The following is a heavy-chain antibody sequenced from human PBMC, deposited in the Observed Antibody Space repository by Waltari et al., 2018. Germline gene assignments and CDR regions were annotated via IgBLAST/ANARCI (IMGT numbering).Heavy chain of an antibody. CDR1: GFTFSSYA. CDR3: ARGHTYYDFYYYYMDV. V-gene: IGHV3-30-3*01. CDR2: ISYDGSNK. J-gene: IGHJ6*03. Sequence: QVQLVESGGGVVQPGRSLRLSCAASGFTFSSYAMHWVRQAPGKGLGWVAVISYDGSNKYYADSVKGRFTISRDNSKNTLYLQMNSLRAEDTAVYYCARGHTYYDFYYYYMDVWGKGTTVTISS. D-gene: IGHD3-3*01.